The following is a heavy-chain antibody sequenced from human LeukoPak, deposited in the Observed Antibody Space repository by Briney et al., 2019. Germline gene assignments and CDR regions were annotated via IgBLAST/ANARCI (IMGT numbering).Heavy chain of an antibody. J-gene: IGHJ4*02. CDR3: ARDGGNSGSYYY. D-gene: IGHD1-26*01. CDR2: ISGRDGRT. CDR1: GFTFSSYA. Sequence: GGSLRLSCAASGFTFSSYAMSWVRQAPGRGLEWVSAISGRDGRTYYTDSVKGRFTISRDNSKNSLYLQMNSLRAEDTAVYYCARDGGNSGSYYYWGQGTLVTVSS. V-gene: IGHV3-23*01.